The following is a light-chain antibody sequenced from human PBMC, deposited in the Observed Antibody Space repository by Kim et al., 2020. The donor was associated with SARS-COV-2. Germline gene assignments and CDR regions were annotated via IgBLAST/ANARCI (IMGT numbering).Light chain of an antibody. V-gene: IGKV3-15*01. CDR2: GAS. CDR3: QQYHYWPPLT. J-gene: IGKJ4*01. CDR1: QSVSDN. Sequence: SPGEKATLSCRASQSVSDNLAWYQQTPGQAPRILIYGASTRATGIPARFSGSGSGTQFTLTISSLQSEDFAVYFCQQYHYWPPLTFGGGTKVDIK.